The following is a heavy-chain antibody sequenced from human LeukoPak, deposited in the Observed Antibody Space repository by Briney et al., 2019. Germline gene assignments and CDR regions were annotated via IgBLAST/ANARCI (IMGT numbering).Heavy chain of an antibody. CDR1: GFTFSNYV. D-gene: IGHD5-18*01. Sequence: GGSLRLSCAASGFTFSNYVMSWVRQAPGKGLEWVSTISGSGGSTYYADSVKGRFTISRDNSKNTLYLQMNSLRAEDTAVYYCARVVIYSYGYGAFGIWGQGTMVTVSS. J-gene: IGHJ3*02. CDR2: ISGSGGST. V-gene: IGHV3-23*01. CDR3: ARVVIYSYGYGAFGI.